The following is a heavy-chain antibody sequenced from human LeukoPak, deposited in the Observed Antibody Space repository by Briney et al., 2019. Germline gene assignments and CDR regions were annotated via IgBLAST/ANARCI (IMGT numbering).Heavy chain of an antibody. J-gene: IGHJ3*02. Sequence: ASEKVSCKASGYTFTSYDINWVRQATGQGLEWMGWMNPNSGNTGYAQKFQGRVTMTRNTSISTAYMELSSLRSEDTAVYYCARGWGVVVENAFDIWGQGTMVTVSS. CDR1: GYTFTSYD. D-gene: IGHD3-22*01. CDR3: ARGWGVVVENAFDI. V-gene: IGHV1-8*01. CDR2: MNPNSGNT.